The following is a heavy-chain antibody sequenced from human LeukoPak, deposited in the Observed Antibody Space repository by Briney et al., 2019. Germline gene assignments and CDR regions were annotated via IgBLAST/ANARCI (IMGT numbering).Heavy chain of an antibody. Sequence: PGGSLRLSCAASGFTVSSNYMSWVRQAPGKGLEWVSVIYSGGSTYYADSVKGRFTISRDNSKNTLYLQMNSLRAEDTAVYYCAGTGLQLGGRHWYFDLWGRGTLVTVPS. CDR3: AGTGLQLGGRHWYFDL. V-gene: IGHV3-66*01. J-gene: IGHJ2*01. CDR2: IYSGGST. D-gene: IGHD1-1*01. CDR1: GFTVSSNY.